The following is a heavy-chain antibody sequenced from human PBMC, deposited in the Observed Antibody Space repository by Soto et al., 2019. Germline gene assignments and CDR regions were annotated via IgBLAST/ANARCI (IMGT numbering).Heavy chain of an antibody. D-gene: IGHD3-22*01. CDR2: ISYDGSYK. Sequence: QVQLVESGGGVVQPGRSLRLSCAASGFTFSSYGMHWVRQAPGKGLEWVAFISYDGSYKYYADSVKGRFTISRDNSKNTLYLQMNSLRAEDTAVYFCALDTSGSLPYWGQGTLVTVSS. CDR3: ALDTSGSLPY. J-gene: IGHJ4*02. CDR1: GFTFSSYG. V-gene: IGHV3-30*03.